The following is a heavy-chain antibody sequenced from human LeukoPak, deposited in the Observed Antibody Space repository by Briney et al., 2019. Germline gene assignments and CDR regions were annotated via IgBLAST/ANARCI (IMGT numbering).Heavy chain of an antibody. Sequence: KRGGSLQISCKGSGYSFTSYWICGGRQVPGKGLEGMGIIYPGDSDTRYSPSFQGQVTISADKAISTAYLQWSSLKASDTAMYYCARLWSIAARGALDIWGQGTMVTVSS. J-gene: IGHJ3*02. CDR2: IYPGDSDT. V-gene: IGHV5-51*01. CDR1: GYSFTSYW. D-gene: IGHD6-6*01. CDR3: ARLWSIAARGALDI.